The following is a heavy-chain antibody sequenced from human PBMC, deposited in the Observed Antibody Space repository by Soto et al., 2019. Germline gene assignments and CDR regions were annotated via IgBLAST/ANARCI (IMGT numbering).Heavy chain of an antibody. CDR1: GFTFSSYE. D-gene: IGHD1-26*01. J-gene: IGHJ3*02. Sequence: GGSLRLSCAASGFTFSSYEMSWVRQAPGKGLEWVSYISSSGSTIYYADSVKGRFTISRDNAKNSLYLQMNSLRAEDTAVYYCARDQWEQLYAAFDIWGQGTMVTVSS. CDR3: ARDQWEQLYAAFDI. CDR2: ISSSGSTI. V-gene: IGHV3-48*03.